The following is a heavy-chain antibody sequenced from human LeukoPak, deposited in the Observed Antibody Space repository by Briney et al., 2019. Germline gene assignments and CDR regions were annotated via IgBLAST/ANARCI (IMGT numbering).Heavy chain of an antibody. CDR1: GGSISSSSYY. V-gene: IGHV4-39*01. J-gene: IGHJ4*02. Sequence: KPSETLSLTCTVSGGSISSSSYYWGWIRQSPGKGLGWIGSIYYSGSTYYNPSLRSRVTISVDTSKNQFSLKLSSVTAADTAVYFCARHTYDILTGYTYYFDYWGQGTLVTVSS. CDR3: ARHTYDILTGYTYYFDY. CDR2: IYYSGST. D-gene: IGHD3-9*01.